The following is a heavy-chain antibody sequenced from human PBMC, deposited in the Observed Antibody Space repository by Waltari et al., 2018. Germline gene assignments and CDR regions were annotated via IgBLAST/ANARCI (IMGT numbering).Heavy chain of an antibody. CDR3: ARRVLYGMDV. CDR1: GYSFTTFW. J-gene: IGHJ6*02. Sequence: EVQLVQSGAEVKKPGESLTNSCQASGYSFTTFWSNWVRQLPGKGLEWMATIDPTDSYITYSPSFQDHVALSVDKSTNTAYIQWASLKVSDTATYYCARRVLYGMDVWGQGTMVTVSS. V-gene: IGHV5-10-1*03. CDR2: IDPTDSYI.